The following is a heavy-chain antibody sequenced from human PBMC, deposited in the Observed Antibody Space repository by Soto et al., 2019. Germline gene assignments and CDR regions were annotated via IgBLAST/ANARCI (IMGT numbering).Heavy chain of an antibody. CDR1: GDSFSNFA. CDR2: ITPVFGRP. CDR3: ATKSCRGGSCYSWRFDN. V-gene: IGHV1-69*01. J-gene: IGHJ5*02. Sequence: QVQLVQSGAEVREPGSSVKVSCKASGDSFSNFAISWVRQAPGQGLEWMGGITPVFGRPNYAQNFKGRVSITADESTGTAFMGLTSLRSDDPAVYYCATKSCRGGSCYSWRFDNWGQGTLITVSS. D-gene: IGHD2-15*01.